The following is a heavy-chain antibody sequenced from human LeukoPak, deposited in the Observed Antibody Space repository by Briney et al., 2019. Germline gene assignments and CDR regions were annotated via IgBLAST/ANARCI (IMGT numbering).Heavy chain of an antibody. D-gene: IGHD4-11*01. CDR2: INYSGGHK. V-gene: IGHV3-23*01. CDR3: AKDDSMTLDHFDY. Sequence: GGSLRLSCVASGFTFKNCAMSWVRQAPGKRLEWVSGINYSGGHKYYADSVKGRFTISRDSSKNTLSLQMNSLTTEDTAVYYCAKDDSMTLDHFDYWGQGALVTVSS. J-gene: IGHJ4*02. CDR1: GFTFKNCA.